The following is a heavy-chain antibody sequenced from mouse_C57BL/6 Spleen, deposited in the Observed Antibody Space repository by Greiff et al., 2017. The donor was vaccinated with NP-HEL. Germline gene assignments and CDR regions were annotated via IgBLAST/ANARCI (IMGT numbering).Heavy chain of an antibody. CDR2: INPNNGGT. J-gene: IGHJ4*01. V-gene: IGHV1-18*01. CDR1: GYTFTDYN. CDR3: ARDDYDHYYAMDY. D-gene: IGHD2-4*01. Sequence: VHVKQSGPELVKPGASVKIPCKASGYTFTDYNMDWVKQSHGKSLEWIGDINPNNGGTIYNQKFKGKATLTVDKSSSTAYMELRSLTSEDTAVYYCARDDYDHYYAMDYWGQGTSVTVSS.